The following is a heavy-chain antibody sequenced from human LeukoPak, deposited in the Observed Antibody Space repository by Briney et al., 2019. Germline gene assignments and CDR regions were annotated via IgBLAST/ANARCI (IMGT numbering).Heavy chain of an antibody. CDR1: GYTFTSYY. CDR3: ARVQDTAMNMAMGYFDY. V-gene: IGHV1-46*01. CDR2: INPSGGST. D-gene: IGHD5-18*01. J-gene: IGHJ4*02. Sequence: ASVKVSCKASGYTFTSYYMHWVRQAPGQGLEWMGIINPSGGSTSYAQKFQGRVTMTTDTSTSTAYMELRSLRSDDTAVYYCARVQDTAMNMAMGYFDYWGQGTLVTVSS.